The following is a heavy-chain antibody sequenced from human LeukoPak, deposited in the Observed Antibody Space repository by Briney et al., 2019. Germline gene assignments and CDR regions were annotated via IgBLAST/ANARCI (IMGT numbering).Heavy chain of an antibody. V-gene: IGHV1-2*02. D-gene: IGHD6-13*01. CDR2: INPDSGGT. CDR1: GYTFTGYY. J-gene: IGHJ4*02. Sequence: GASVKVSCKASGYTFTGYYMHWVRQAPGQGLEWVGWINPDSGGTNYAQKFQGRVTMTRDTSISTAYMELSSLRSDDTAVYYCARDYERTAGSQPQDYWGQGTLVTVSS. CDR3: ARDYERTAGSQPQDY.